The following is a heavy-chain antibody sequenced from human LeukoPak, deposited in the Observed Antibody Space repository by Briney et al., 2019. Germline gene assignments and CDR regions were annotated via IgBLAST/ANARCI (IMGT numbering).Heavy chain of an antibody. CDR3: VGYTSGYPH. D-gene: IGHD3-9*01. CDR1: GFTVSSHD. J-gene: IGHJ4*02. Sequence: GGSLRLSCAVSGFTVSSHDMTWVRQPPGKGLEWVSIIYRRGNTFNADSVKGRSTISRDNSKNTLYLDLNNLRAEDTAIYYCVGYTSGYPHWGQGTLVTVSS. V-gene: IGHV3-53*01. CDR2: IYRRGNT.